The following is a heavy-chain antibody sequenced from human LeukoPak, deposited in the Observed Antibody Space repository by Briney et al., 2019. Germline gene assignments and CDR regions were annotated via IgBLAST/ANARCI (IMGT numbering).Heavy chain of an antibody. V-gene: IGHV3-30*02. Sequence: GGSLRLSCAASRFTFSSYGMHWVRQAPGKGLEWVAFIRYDGSNKYYADSVKGRFTISTDNSKNTLYLQMNSLRAEDTAVYYCAKDGLYRAYYDSSGHYADYWGQGTLVTVSS. J-gene: IGHJ4*02. CDR3: AKDGLYRAYYDSSGHYADY. D-gene: IGHD3-22*01. CDR1: RFTFSSYG. CDR2: IRYDGSNK.